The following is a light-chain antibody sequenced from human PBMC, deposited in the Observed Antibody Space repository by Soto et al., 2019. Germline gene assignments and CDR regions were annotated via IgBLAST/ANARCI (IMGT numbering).Light chain of an antibody. J-gene: IGKJ5*01. V-gene: IGKV3-20*01. CDR2: GAS. CDR1: ESIKSSF. Sequence: EIVLTQSPGTLSLSPGERATLSCRASESIKSSFLAWYQQRPGQTPRLLIYGASTRATGIPDRFSGSGSGTDFILTISRLEPEDIAVYYCQHYGTSPPITFGQGTRVEIK. CDR3: QHYGTSPPIT.